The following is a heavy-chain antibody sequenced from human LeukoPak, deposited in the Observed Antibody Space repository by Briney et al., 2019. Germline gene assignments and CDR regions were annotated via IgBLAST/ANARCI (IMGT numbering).Heavy chain of an antibody. Sequence: GGSLRLSCAASGFTFSSYWMHWVRQAPGKGLEWVANIKQDGSEKYYVDSVKGRFTISRDNAKNSLYLQMNSLRAEDTAVYYCARDVVGATTAYWGQGTLVTVSS. CDR2: IKQDGSEK. D-gene: IGHD1-26*01. J-gene: IGHJ4*02. V-gene: IGHV3-7*01. CDR1: GFTFSSYW. CDR3: ARDVVGATTAY.